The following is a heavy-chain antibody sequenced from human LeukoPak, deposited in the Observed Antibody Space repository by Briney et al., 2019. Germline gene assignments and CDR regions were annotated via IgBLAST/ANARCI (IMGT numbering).Heavy chain of an antibody. CDR2: ISAYSGYT. Sequence: GASVKVSCKASGYTFTSYGISWVRQAPGQGLEWMGWISAYSGYTNSAQKLQGRVTMTTDTSTTTAYMDLRSLRSDDTAVYYCARARTSRQELGHDAFDIWGQGTMVTVSS. V-gene: IGHV1-18*01. CDR3: ARARTSRQELGHDAFDI. D-gene: IGHD6-13*01. J-gene: IGHJ3*02. CDR1: GYTFTSYG.